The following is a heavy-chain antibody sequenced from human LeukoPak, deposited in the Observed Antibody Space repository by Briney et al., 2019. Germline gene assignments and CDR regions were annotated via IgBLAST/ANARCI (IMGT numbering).Heavy chain of an antibody. V-gene: IGHV4-39*01. D-gene: IGHD3-22*01. Sequence: PSETLSLTCTVSGGSISSSSFYWGWIRQPPGKGLEWIGSIYYRGSTYYNPSLKSRVTISVDMSENQVSLKLRSVTAADTAVYYCTEFYFDRSGYADYWGQGTLVTVSS. J-gene: IGHJ4*02. CDR3: TEFYFDRSGYADY. CDR1: GGSISSSSFY. CDR2: IYYRGST.